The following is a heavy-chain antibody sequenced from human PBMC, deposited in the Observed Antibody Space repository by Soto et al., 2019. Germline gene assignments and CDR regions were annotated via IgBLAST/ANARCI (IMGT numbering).Heavy chain of an antibody. CDR2: IRETGNT. V-gene: IGHV3-23*01. J-gene: IGHJ4*02. D-gene: IGHD1-26*01. Sequence: PGGSVRLSCAASGFTFSNYAMSWIRQAPGKGLEWVSTIRETGNTYYADSVRGRFATSRDNSENTLYLQMSSLRAEDTAVYYCAKQQMGVIRALDYWGQGTLVTVSS. CDR1: GFTFSNYA. CDR3: AKQQMGVIRALDY.